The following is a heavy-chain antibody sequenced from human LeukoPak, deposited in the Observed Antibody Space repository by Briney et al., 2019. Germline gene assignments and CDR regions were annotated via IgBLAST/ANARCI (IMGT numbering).Heavy chain of an antibody. V-gene: IGHV3-11*05. Sequence: TGGSLRLSCAASGFTFSDYYMSWIRQAPGKGLEWLSYISSSGSYTNYADSVKGRFTISRDNAKNSLYLQMTSLRAEDTAVYYCARGPWSPYGMDVWGQGTTVTVSS. J-gene: IGHJ6*02. CDR3: ARGPWSPYGMDV. CDR2: ISSSGSYT. CDR1: GFTFSDYY. D-gene: IGHD1-26*01.